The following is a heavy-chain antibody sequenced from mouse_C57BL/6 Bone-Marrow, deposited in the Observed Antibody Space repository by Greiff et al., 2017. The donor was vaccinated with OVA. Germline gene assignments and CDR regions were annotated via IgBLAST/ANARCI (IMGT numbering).Heavy chain of an antibody. CDR3: ARLDSRRYFEV. Sequence: EVKLQESGPELVKPGASVKISCKASGYSFTDYNMNWVKQSNGKSLEWIGVINPNYGTTSYNQQFKGKATLTVHQSSSTACMQLNSLASEDSASYYCARLDSRRYFEVWGTGTTVTVSS. J-gene: IGHJ1*03. CDR1: GYSFTDYN. CDR2: INPNYGTT. V-gene: IGHV1-39*01.